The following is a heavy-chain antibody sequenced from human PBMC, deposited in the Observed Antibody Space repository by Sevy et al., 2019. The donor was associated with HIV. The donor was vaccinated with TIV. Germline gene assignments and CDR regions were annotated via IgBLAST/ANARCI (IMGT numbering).Heavy chain of an antibody. CDR1: GGSISSYY. J-gene: IGHJ5*02. Sequence: SETLSLTCTVSGGSISSYYWSWIRQPAGKGLEWIGRIYTSGSTNYNPSLKSRVTMSVDTSKNQFSLKLGSVTPADTAVYYCARYLRRGSSPIQWFDPWGQGTLVTVSS. CDR3: ARYLRRGSSPIQWFDP. D-gene: IGHD6-6*01. V-gene: IGHV4-4*07. CDR2: IYTSGST.